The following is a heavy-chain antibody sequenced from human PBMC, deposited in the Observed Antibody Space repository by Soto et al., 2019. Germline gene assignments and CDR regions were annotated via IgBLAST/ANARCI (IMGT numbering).Heavy chain of an antibody. CDR1: GFTFSSYA. Sequence: GGSLRLSCAASGFTFSSYAMHWVRQAPGKGLEWVAVISYDGSNKYYADSVKGRFTISRDNSKNTLNLQMNSLRVEDTAVYYCARDRGRAYCTTPGCRGEAFDIWGQGTMVNVSS. V-gene: IGHV3-30*14. D-gene: IGHD2-8*01. J-gene: IGHJ3*02. CDR2: ISYDGSNK. CDR3: ARDRGRAYCTTPGCRGEAFDI.